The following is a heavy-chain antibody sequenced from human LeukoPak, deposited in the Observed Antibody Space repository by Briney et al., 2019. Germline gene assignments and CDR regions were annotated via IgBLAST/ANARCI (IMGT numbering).Heavy chain of an antibody. CDR1: GYSFTSYW. Sequence: GESLKISCKGSGYSFTSYWIGWVRQMPGEGLEWMGIIYPGDSDTRYSPSFQGQVTISADKSISTAYLQWSSLKASDTAMYYCARSVVVVTALNWFDPWGQGTLVTVSS. D-gene: IGHD2-21*02. CDR2: IYPGDSDT. J-gene: IGHJ5*02. V-gene: IGHV5-51*01. CDR3: ARSVVVVTALNWFDP.